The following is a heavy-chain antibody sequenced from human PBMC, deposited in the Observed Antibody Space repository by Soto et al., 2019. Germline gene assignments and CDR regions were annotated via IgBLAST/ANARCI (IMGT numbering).Heavy chain of an antibody. CDR2: INPSGGST. CDR1: GYTFTSYY. V-gene: IGHV1-46*01. D-gene: IGHD2-21*01. J-gene: IGHJ5*02. Sequence: ASVKVSCKASGYTFTSYYMHWVRQAPGQGLEWMGIINPSGGSTSDAQKFQGRVTMTRDTSTSKVCMELSSLRSEDTAVYYCAIAERFAHENWPDPWGQGTLVTVSS. CDR3: AIAERFAHENWPDP.